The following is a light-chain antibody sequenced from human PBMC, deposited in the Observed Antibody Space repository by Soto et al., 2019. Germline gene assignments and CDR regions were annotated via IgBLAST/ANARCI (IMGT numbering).Light chain of an antibody. CDR2: DAS. CDR3: QQYDNLPLT. CDR1: QSVSSY. V-gene: IGKV1-33*01. Sequence: DIQMTQSASSLSASVGDRVTIPCRASQSVSSYVNWYQHKPGKAPKLLIYDASNLETGVPSRFSGSGSGTDFTFTISSLQPEDIATYYCQQYDNLPLTFGGGTKVEIK. J-gene: IGKJ4*01.